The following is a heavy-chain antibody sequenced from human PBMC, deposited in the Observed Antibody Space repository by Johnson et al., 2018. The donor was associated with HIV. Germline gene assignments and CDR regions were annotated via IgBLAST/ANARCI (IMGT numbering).Heavy chain of an antibody. V-gene: IGHV3-43D*03. CDR1: GFTFDDYA. D-gene: IGHD5-24*01. CDR3: TIWRWGWAGQEALDI. Sequence: EVQLVESGGVVVQPGGSLRLSCAASGFTFDDYAMHWVRQAPGKGLEWVSLISWDGGSTYYADSVKGRFTISRDNSKNTVYLQMNSLRDEDTSVYYCTIWRWGWAGQEALDIWGPGTMVTVSS. J-gene: IGHJ3*02. CDR2: ISWDGGST.